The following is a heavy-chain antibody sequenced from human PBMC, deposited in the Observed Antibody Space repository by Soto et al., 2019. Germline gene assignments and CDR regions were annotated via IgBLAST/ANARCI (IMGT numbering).Heavy chain of an antibody. D-gene: IGHD4-17*01. CDR3: ARGDYNEYRGYDY. V-gene: IGHV4-31*03. CDR1: GGSISSGDYY. J-gene: IGHJ4*02. Sequence: QVQLQESGPGLVKPSQTLSLTCTVSGGSISSGDYYWSWIRQHPGKGLEWIGYIHYSGDSYYNPSLKSRVTISIDTSKNQSSLKLSSTTAAVSAVYYCARGDYNEYRGYDYWGQGTLVTVSS. CDR2: IHYSGDS.